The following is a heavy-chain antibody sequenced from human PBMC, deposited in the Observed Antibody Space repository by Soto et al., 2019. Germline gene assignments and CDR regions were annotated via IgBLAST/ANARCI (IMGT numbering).Heavy chain of an antibody. CDR1: GFTFSSYA. V-gene: IGHV3-23*01. CDR3: AKLVTSASFY. D-gene: IGHD2-2*01. J-gene: IGHJ4*02. Sequence: PGGSLRLSCAASGFTFSSYAMSWVRQAPGKGLEWVSAISGTGAGTYYADSVKGRLTISRDNSENTLYLQMNSLRAEDTAVYYCAKLVTSASFYWGQGTLVTVSS. CDR2: ISGTGAGT.